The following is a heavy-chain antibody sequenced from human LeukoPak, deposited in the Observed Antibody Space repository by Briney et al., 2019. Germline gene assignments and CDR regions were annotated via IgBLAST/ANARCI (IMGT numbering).Heavy chain of an antibody. V-gene: IGHV3-23*01. D-gene: IGHD3-10*01. J-gene: IGHJ5*02. CDR2: ISGSGGST. CDR1: GFTFSSYA. CDR3: AKGQTYYYGSGNPVSGWFDP. Sequence: GGSLRLSCAASGFTFSSYAMSWVRQAPGKGLEWVSAISGSGGSTYYADSVKGRFTISRDNSKNTRYLQMNSLRAKDTAVYYCAKGQTYYYGSGNPVSGWFDPWGQGTLVTVSS.